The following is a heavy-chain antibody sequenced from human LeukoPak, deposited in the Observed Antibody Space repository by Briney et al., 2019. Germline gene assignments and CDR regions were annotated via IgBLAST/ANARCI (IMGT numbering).Heavy chain of an antibody. Sequence: HPGGSLRLSCAASGFTFDDYAMHWVRQAPGKGLEWVSLISWNGASTYYADSVKGRFTISRDNSKNTLYLQMNSLRTEDTAVYYCATNIIYGNYQETDHWGQGTLVTVSS. J-gene: IGHJ4*02. CDR2: ISWNGAST. CDR1: GFTFDDYA. V-gene: IGHV3-43D*03. D-gene: IGHD4-11*01. CDR3: ATNIIYGNYQETDH.